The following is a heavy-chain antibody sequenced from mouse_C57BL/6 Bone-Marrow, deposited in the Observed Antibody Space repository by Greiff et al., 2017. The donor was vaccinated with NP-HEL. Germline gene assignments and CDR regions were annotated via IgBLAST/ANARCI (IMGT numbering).Heavy chain of an antibody. J-gene: IGHJ3*01. Sequence: EVKLVESGGDLVKPGGSLKLSCAASGFTFSSYGMSWVRQTPDKRLEWVATISSGGSYTYYLDSVKGRFTISRDNAKNTLYLQMSSLKSEDTAMYYCARRWDPAWFAYWGQGTLVTVSA. CDR2: ISSGGSYT. CDR3: ARRWDPAWFAY. V-gene: IGHV5-6*02. CDR1: GFTFSSYG. D-gene: IGHD4-1*01.